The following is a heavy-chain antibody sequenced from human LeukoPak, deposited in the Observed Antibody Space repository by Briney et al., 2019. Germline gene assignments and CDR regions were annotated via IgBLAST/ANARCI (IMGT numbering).Heavy chain of an antibody. D-gene: IGHD3-3*01. CDR2: IIPIFGTA. CDR1: GGTFSSYA. J-gene: IGHJ6*03. CDR3: ACSYYDFWSGYGPDCYYYMDV. V-gene: IGHV1-69*05. Sequence: SVKVSCKASGGTFSSYAISWVRQAPGQGLEWMGGIIPIFGTANYAQKFQGRVTITTDESTSTAYMELSSLRSEDTAVYYCACSYYDFWSGYGPDCYYYMDVWGKGTTVTVSS.